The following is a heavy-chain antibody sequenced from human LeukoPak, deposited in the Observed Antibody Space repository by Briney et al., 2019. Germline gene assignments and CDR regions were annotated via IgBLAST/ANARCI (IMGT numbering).Heavy chain of an antibody. Sequence: GGSLRLSCAASGFTFSSYSVNWVRPAPGKGLEWVSYISSSSSTIYYAASVKGRFTISRDNAKNSLYLQMNSLRAEDTAVYYCASYTGQQSFDYWGQGALVTVTS. J-gene: IGHJ4*02. CDR1: GFTFSSYS. CDR2: ISSSSSTI. V-gene: IGHV3-48*04. D-gene: IGHD2-2*02. CDR3: ASYTGQQSFDY.